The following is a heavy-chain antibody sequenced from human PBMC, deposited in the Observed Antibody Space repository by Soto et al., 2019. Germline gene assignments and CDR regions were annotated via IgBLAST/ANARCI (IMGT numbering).Heavy chain of an antibody. J-gene: IGHJ6*02. CDR2: IIPIFGTA. D-gene: IGHD3-10*01. CDR1: GGTFSSYA. CDR3: ARDPITMVRGVIIAVARNYYYYGMDV. V-gene: IGHV1-69*13. Sequence: SVKVSCKASGGTFSSYAISWVRQAPGQGLEWMGGIIPIFGTANYAQKFQGRVTITADESTSTAYMELSSLRSEDTAVYYCARDPITMVRGVIIAVARNYYYYGMDVWGQGTTVTVSS.